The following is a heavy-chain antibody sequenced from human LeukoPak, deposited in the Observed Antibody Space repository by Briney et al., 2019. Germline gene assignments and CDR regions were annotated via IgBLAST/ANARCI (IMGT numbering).Heavy chain of an antibody. CDR1: GFTFSSYG. Sequence: GGSLRLSCAASGFTFSSYGMHWVRQAPGKGLEWVAVISYDGSNKYYADSVKGRFTISRDNSKNTLYLQMDSLRAEDTAVYYCARVPLTKHSGYSDEGYWGQGTLVTVSS. CDR2: ISYDGSNK. V-gene: IGHV3-30*03. J-gene: IGHJ4*02. CDR3: ARVPLTKHSGYSDEGY. D-gene: IGHD5-12*01.